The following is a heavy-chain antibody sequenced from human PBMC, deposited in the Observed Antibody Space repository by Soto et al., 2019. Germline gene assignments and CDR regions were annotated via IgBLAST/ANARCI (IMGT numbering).Heavy chain of an antibody. D-gene: IGHD2-15*01. J-gene: IGHJ4*02. CDR1: GYTFTSYY. CDR2: INPSGGST. Sequence: QVQLVQSGAEVKKPGASVKVSCKASGYTFTSYYLHWVRQAPGQGLEWMGIINPSGGSTSYTQKFQGRVTMTRDTSTSTVYMELSSLRSEDTAVYYCVRGCSGGSCYPLGYDYLGQGTLVTVSS. V-gene: IGHV1-46*03. CDR3: VRGCSGGSCYPLGYDY.